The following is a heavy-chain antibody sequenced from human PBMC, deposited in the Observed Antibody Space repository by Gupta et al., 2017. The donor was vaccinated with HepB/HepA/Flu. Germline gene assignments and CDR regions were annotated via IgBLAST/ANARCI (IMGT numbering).Heavy chain of an antibody. J-gene: IGHJ5*02. CDR2: ISISGVNT. CDR1: GLTLSNYA. V-gene: IGHV3-23*01. D-gene: IGHD6-19*01. CDR3: AKXRGGAVAGNWFDP. Sequence: EVQLLESGGGLVQPGGSLRLSCAVSGLTLSNYAMSWVRQAPGKGLEWVSAISISGVNTYYADSGKGRFTISRDTSENTLYLQMNSLRAEDXAVYYCAKXRGGAVAGNWFDPWGQGTLVTVSS.